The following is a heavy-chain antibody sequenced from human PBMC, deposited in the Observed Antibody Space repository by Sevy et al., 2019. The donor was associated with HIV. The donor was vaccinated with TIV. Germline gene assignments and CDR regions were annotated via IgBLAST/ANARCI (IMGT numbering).Heavy chain of an antibody. CDR1: GGSITSYS. Sequence: SETLSLTCTVSGGSITSYSWSWIRQPAGKGLEWLGRIYSNGNSNYNPSLKSRVTMSVDTSKNQFSLKLTSVNAADTAAYFCAREGGASSAWFENWFGPWGQGTLVTVSS. J-gene: IGHJ5*02. CDR3: AREGGASSAWFENWFGP. D-gene: IGHD6-19*01. CDR2: IYSNGNS. V-gene: IGHV4-4*07.